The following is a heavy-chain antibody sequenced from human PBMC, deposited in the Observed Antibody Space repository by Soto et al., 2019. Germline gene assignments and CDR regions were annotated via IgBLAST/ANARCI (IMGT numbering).Heavy chain of an antibody. CDR3: ARAIGPTLFDY. V-gene: IGHV3-13*04. CDR2: IGTTGDT. CDR1: GFTFSSYD. Sequence: PGGSVRLSXSASGFTFSSYDMHWVRQGTGKGLEWVSAIGTTGDTYYAGSVKGRFTISRENAKNSLYLQMNSLRAGDTAIYFCARAIGPTLFDYWGQGTLVTVSS. J-gene: IGHJ4*02. D-gene: IGHD3-22*01.